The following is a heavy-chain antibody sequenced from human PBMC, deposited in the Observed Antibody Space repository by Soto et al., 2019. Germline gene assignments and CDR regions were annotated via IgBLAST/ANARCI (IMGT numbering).Heavy chain of an antibody. CDR1: GYSFTSYW. J-gene: IGHJ6*02. Sequence: GESLKISCKGSGYSFTSYWIGWVRQMPGKGLEWMGIIYPGDSDTRYSPSFQGQVTISADKSISTAYLQWSSLKASDTAMYYWARSAPDGSSWYVYYYGIDVWGQGTMVTVSS. CDR3: ARSAPDGSSWYVYYYGIDV. V-gene: IGHV5-51*01. D-gene: IGHD6-13*01. CDR2: IYPGDSDT.